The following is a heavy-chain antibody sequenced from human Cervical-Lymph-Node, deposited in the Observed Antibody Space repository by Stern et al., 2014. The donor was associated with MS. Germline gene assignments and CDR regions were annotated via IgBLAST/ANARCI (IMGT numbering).Heavy chain of an antibody. CDR1: GGSISSYY. V-gene: IGHV4-59*01. CDR2: IYYSGST. D-gene: IGHD6-6*01. Sequence: QVQLVQSGPGLVKPSETLSLTCTVSGGSISSYYWSWIRQPPGKGLEWIGYIYYSGSTNYNPSLKSRVTISVDTSKNQFSLKLSSVTAADTAVYYCARGVAAHTFDYWGQGTLVTVSS. J-gene: IGHJ4*02. CDR3: ARGVAAHTFDY.